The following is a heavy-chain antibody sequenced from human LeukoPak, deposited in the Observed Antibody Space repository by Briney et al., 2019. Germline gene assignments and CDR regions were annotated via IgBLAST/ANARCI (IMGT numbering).Heavy chain of an antibody. CDR1: GYTFNTYG. CDR2: ISAYNGNT. J-gene: IGHJ5*02. D-gene: IGHD6-19*01. Sequence: GASVKVSCKASGYTFNTYGISWARQAPGQGLEWMGWISAYNGNTNYAQNFQGRVTLTTDTSTSTAYMELTSLRSDDTAVYYCARDGRQWVPLNWFNPWGQGTLVTVSS. V-gene: IGHV1-18*04. CDR3: ARDGRQWVPLNWFNP.